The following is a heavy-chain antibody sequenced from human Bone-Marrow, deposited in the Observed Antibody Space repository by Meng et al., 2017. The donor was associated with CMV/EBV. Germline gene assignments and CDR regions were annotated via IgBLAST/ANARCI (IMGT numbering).Heavy chain of an antibody. Sequence: GGSLRLSCAASEFNVTSTYMNWVRQAPGKGLEWVSVIYSGGHRYYAGSVKGRFTISRDNSENTLHLQMNSLRAEDTAMYYCARAGSSSGAFDIWGQGTMVTVSS. CDR1: EFNVTSTY. CDR2: IYSGGHR. J-gene: IGHJ3*02. V-gene: IGHV3-53*01. CDR3: ARAGSSSGAFDI. D-gene: IGHD6-6*01.